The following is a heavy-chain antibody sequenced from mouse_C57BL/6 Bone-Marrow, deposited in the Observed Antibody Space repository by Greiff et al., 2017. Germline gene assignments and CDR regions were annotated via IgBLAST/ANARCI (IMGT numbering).Heavy chain of an antibody. V-gene: IGHV1-64*01. Sequence: QVQLQQPGAELVKPGASVKLSCKASGYTFTSYWMNWVKQRPGQGLEWIGKIHPNSGSTNYNEKFKSKATLTVDKASSTAYMQLSSLTSGESAVYYYARHGAFFDYWGQGTTLTVSS. CDR3: ARHGAFFDY. CDR1: GYTFTSYW. J-gene: IGHJ2*01. CDR2: IHPNSGST.